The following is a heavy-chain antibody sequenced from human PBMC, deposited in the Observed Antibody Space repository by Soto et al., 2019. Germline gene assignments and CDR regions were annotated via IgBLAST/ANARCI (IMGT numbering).Heavy chain of an antibody. Sequence: SETLSLTCTVSSGSISSYYWSWIRQPPGEGLQWIGYIHYSGSTYYNPSLKSRVTISVDTSKNQFSLKLSSVTAADTAVYYCANLWFGEYIYYYYGMDVWGQGTTVTVSS. CDR3: ANLWFGEYIYYYYGMDV. D-gene: IGHD3-10*01. CDR1: SGSISSYY. CDR2: IHYSGST. V-gene: IGHV4-59*04. J-gene: IGHJ6*02.